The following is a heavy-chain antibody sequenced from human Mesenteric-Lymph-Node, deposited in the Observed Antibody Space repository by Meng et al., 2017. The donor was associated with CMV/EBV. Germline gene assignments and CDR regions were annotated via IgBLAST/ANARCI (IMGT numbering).Heavy chain of an antibody. J-gene: IGHJ4*02. Sequence: SETLSLTCTVSGGSITSSNYYWGWIRQPPGKGLQWIGEVYHSGSTNYHPSLSSRITISLDNSKNQFSLRLSSVTAADTAVYYCARAGRYCGGDCFFEYWGQGILVTVSS. D-gene: IGHD2-21*01. CDR3: ARAGRYCGGDCFFEY. V-gene: IGHV4-61*05. CDR1: GGSITSSNYY. CDR2: VYHSGST.